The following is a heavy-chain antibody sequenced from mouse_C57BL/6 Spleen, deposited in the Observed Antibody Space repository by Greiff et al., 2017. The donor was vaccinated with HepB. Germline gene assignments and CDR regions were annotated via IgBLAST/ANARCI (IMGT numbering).Heavy chain of an antibody. Sequence: VQLQQSGAELVRPGASVTLSCKASGYTFTDYEMHWVKQTPVHGLEWIGAIDPETGGTAYNQKFKGKAILTADKSSSTAYMELRSLTSEDSAVYYCTRAWSNYYAMDYWGQGTSATVSS. J-gene: IGHJ4*01. CDR2: IDPETGGT. CDR1: GYTFTDYE. V-gene: IGHV1-15*01. CDR3: TRAWSNYYAMDY. D-gene: IGHD2-5*01.